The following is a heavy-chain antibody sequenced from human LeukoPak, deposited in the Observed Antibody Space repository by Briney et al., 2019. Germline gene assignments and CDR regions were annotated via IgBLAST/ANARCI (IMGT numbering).Heavy chain of an antibody. CDR2: ICYDGSNK. V-gene: IGHV3-33*01. Sequence: GGSLRLPCAASGFHLNRHGMHWVPQAPGKGREGGAVICYDGSNKYYVDSVKGRFTISRDNSKNTLYLQMNSLRAEDTAVYYCARGAYGSGTYHDFDIWGQGTMVTVSS. D-gene: IGHD3-10*01. J-gene: IGHJ3*02. CDR3: ARGAYGSGTYHDFDI. CDR1: GFHLNRHG.